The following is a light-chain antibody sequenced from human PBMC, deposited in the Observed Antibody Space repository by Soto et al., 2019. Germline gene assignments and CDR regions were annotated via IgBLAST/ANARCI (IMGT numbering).Light chain of an antibody. V-gene: IGLV1-47*01. CDR3: AAWDDSLSGVV. CDR1: SSNLGNNY. Sequence: QSVLTQAPSASGTPGQRVTISCSGRSSNLGNNYVFWYQLLPGTAPKLLIHRNNERPSGVPDLFSGSKSGTSASLAISGLRSEDEADYYCAAWDDSLSGVVFGGGTKLTVL. J-gene: IGLJ2*01. CDR2: RNN.